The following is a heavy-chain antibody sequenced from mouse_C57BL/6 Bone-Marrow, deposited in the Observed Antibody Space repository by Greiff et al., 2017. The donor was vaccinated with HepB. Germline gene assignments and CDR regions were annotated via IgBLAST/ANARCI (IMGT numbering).Heavy chain of an antibody. CDR3: AISTVVATVDY. CDR1: GYAFSSSW. V-gene: IGHV1-82*01. Sequence: VQGVESGPELVKPGASVKISCKASGYAFSSSWMNWVKQRPGKGLEWIGRIDPGDGDTNYNGKFKGKATLTADKSSSTDYMQLSSLTSEDSAVYFGAISTVVATVDYWGQGTTLTVSS. D-gene: IGHD1-1*01. CDR2: IDPGDGDT. J-gene: IGHJ2*01.